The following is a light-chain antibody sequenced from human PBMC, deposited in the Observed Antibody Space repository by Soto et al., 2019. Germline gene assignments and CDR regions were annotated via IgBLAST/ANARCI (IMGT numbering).Light chain of an antibody. Sequence: QSVLTQPASVSGSPGQSITISCTGTSSDVGGCNCVSWYQQHPGKAPKLMIYDVSNRPSGVSDRFSGTKSGNMASLTISGLQAEDEADFYCSSYTSTNTSMVFGGGTKLTVL. J-gene: IGLJ2*01. CDR2: DVS. CDR1: SSDVGGCNC. CDR3: SSYTSTNTSMV. V-gene: IGLV2-14*03.